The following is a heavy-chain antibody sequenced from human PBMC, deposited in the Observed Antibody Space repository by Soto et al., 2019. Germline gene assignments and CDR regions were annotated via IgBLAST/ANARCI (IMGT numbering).Heavy chain of an antibody. J-gene: IGHJ6*02. D-gene: IGHD1-1*01. Sequence: QVQLVQSGAEVKKPGASVKVSCKASGYTFTSYDINWVRQATGQGLEWMGWMNPNSGNTGYAQKFRGRVTMSRNTSISTAYMELSSLRSEDTAVYYCARERTGTTSMDVWGQGTTVTVSS. CDR2: MNPNSGNT. CDR1: GYTFTSYD. V-gene: IGHV1-8*01. CDR3: ARERTGTTSMDV.